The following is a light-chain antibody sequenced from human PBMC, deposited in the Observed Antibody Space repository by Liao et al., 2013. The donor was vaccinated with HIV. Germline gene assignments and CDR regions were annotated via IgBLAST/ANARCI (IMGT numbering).Light chain of an antibody. CDR2: YDS. CDR1: NIGSKS. Sequence: SYELTQPPLVSVAPGKTARITCGGNNIGSKSVHWYQQKPGQAPVLVIYYDSDRPSGIPERFSGSNSGNTATLTISRVEAGDEADYYCQVWDSSSDHCVFGTGTKVTVL. CDR3: QVWDSSSDHCV. J-gene: IGLJ1*01. V-gene: IGLV3-21*01.